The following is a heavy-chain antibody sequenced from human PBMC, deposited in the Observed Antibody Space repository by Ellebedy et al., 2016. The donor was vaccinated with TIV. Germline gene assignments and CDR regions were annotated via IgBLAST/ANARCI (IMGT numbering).Heavy chain of an antibody. V-gene: IGHV1-2*02. J-gene: IGHJ5*02. Sequence: AASVKVSCKSSGDTVIDDYVHWVRQAPGQGLEWMGWINPNSGGVKYAQRFQGRVIITRETSMKTVFMQLSSLKSDDTAVYYCARGLIFRGLIITKFDPWGQGTLVTVSS. CDR3: ARGLIFRGLIITKFDP. CDR2: INPNSGGV. CDR1: GDTVIDDY. D-gene: IGHD3-10*01.